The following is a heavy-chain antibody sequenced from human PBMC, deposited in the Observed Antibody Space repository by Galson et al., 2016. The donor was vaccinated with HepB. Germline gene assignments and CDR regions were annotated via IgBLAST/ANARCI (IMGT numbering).Heavy chain of an antibody. D-gene: IGHD3-10*01. J-gene: IGHJ5*02. CDR2: IGGGADT. V-gene: IGHV3-23*01. CDR1: GFTFDDYA. CDR3: AKHREYYYGSGNFNWFDP. Sequence: SLRLSCAVSGFTFDDYAMSWVRQAPGKGLKWVSSIGGGADTYYADSVKGRFIISRDNSKNTLYLQMNSLRAEDTAIYYCAKHREYYYGSGNFNWFDPWGQGTLVTVSS.